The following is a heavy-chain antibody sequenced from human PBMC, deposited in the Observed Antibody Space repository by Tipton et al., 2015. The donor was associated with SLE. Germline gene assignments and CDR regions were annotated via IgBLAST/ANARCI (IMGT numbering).Heavy chain of an antibody. J-gene: IGHJ4*02. D-gene: IGHD6-19*01. CDR3: ARHLYNIGWNHFDY. V-gene: IGHV4-59*08. CDR1: GGSISSYY. CDR2: IHHSGSI. Sequence: TLSLTCTVSGGSISSYYWSWIRQPPGKGLEWIGYIHHSGSINYNPSLRSQVTMSMDTSKNQFSLRLSSVTAADTAVYYCARHLYNIGWNHFDYWGPGTLVTVSS.